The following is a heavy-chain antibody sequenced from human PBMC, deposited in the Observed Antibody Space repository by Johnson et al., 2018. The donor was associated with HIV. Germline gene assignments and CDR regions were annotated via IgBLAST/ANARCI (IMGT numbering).Heavy chain of an antibody. J-gene: IGHJ3*01. V-gene: IGHV3-64*01. CDR2: ISNNGGST. Sequence: VQLVESGGGLVQPGGSLRLSCEASGFTFSTYALHWVRQAPGKGLEYVSAISNNGGSTSYANSVKGRFSISRDNSKNTLYLQMDSLRAEDMAVYYCAIPYYYDSGVYHWGQGTMVTVSS. CDR1: GFTFSTYA. D-gene: IGHD3-22*01. CDR3: AIPYYYDSGVYH.